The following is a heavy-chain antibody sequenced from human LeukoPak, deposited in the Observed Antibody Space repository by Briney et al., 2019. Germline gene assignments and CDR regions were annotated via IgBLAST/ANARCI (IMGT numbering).Heavy chain of an antibody. Sequence: GGSLRLSCAASGFTFSSYEMIWVRQAPGKGLEWVSYISSSGSTIYYADSVKVRFTISRDNAKNSLYLQMNSLRAEDTAVYYCARLPQPYCSGGSCYVDYWGQGTLVTVSS. J-gene: IGHJ4*02. D-gene: IGHD2-15*01. CDR2: ISSSGSTI. CDR3: ARLPQPYCSGGSCYVDY. V-gene: IGHV3-48*03. CDR1: GFTFSSYE.